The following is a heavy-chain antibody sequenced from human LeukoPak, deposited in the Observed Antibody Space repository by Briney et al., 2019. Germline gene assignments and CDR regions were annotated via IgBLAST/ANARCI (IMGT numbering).Heavy chain of an antibody. CDR3: ARDWGPFGELLSPVDY. V-gene: IGHV1-2*02. CDR1: GYTFTGYY. CDR2: INPNSGGT. Sequence: ASVKVSCKASGYTFTGYYMHWVRQAPGQGLEWMGWINPNSGGTNYAQKFQGRVTMTRDMSISTAYMELRSLRSDDTAVYYCARDWGPFGELLSPVDYWGQGTLVTVSS. D-gene: IGHD1-26*01. J-gene: IGHJ4*02.